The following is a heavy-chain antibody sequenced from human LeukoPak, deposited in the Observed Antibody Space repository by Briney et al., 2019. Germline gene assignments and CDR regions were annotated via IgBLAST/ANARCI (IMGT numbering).Heavy chain of an antibody. Sequence: GGSLRLSCAASGFTFSSYAMNWVRQAPGKGLEWVSSISSRSSYIYYADSVRGRFIISRDNAKNSLHLQMTSLRAEDTAVYFCARAKQWNYYFDYWGQGTLVTVSS. D-gene: IGHD1-7*01. CDR3: ARAKQWNYYFDY. J-gene: IGHJ4*02. CDR1: GFTFSSYA. V-gene: IGHV3-21*06. CDR2: ISSRSSYI.